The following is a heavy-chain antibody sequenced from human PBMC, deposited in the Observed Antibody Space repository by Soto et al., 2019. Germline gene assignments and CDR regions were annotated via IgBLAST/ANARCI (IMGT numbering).Heavy chain of an antibody. J-gene: IGHJ6*02. CDR3: TKVPNWDTSLGYYYGMDV. D-gene: IGHD7-27*01. CDR1: GFTFSCSA. CDR2: IRSKGNSYAT. V-gene: IGHV3-73*01. Sequence: HPGGSLRLSCAASGFTFSCSAMHWVRQASGKGLEWVGRIRSKGNSYATAYAASVKGRFTISRDDSKKMAYLQMSSLKTEDTAVYYCTKVPNWDTSLGYYYGMDVWGQGTTVTVSS.